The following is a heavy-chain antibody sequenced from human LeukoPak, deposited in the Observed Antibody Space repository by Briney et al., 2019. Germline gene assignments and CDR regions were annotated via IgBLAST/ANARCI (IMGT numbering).Heavy chain of an antibody. D-gene: IGHD3-10*01. CDR3: ARDPYGSGRNDY. Sequence: GASVKVSCKASGYTFTGYYMHWVRQAPGQGLEWMGWINPNSGGTNYAQKFQGRVTMTRDTSISTAYMELSRLRSDDTAVYDCARDPYGSGRNDYWGQGTLVTVSS. J-gene: IGHJ4*02. CDR1: GYTFTGYY. V-gene: IGHV1-2*02. CDR2: INPNSGGT.